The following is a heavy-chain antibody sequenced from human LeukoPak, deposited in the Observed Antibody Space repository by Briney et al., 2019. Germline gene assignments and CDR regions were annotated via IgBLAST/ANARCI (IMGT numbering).Heavy chain of an antibody. CDR2: IIPIFGTA. J-gene: IGHJ4*02. CDR1: GGTFSSYA. D-gene: IGHD1-26*01. CDR3: ARGGILSGSYYVPVY. Sequence: AASVKVSCKASGGTFSSYAISWVRQAPGQGLEWMGGIIPIFGTANYAQKFQGRVTITADESTSTAYMELSSLRSEDTAVYYCARGGILSGSYYVPVYWGQGTLATVSS. V-gene: IGHV1-69*13.